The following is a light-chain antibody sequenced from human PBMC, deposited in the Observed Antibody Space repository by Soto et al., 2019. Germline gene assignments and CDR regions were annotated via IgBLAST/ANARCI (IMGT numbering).Light chain of an antibody. CDR1: QDINNY. J-gene: IGKJ2*01. Sequence: DIPMTQSPSSLSASVGDRVTITCQASQDINNYVNWYQQKPGKAPKLLIYDASNLETGVPLRFSGSASGTEFTFTISSLQPEDTATYYCQQYDTLPMYSFGQGTKLEIK. CDR2: DAS. CDR3: QQYDTLPMYS. V-gene: IGKV1-33*01.